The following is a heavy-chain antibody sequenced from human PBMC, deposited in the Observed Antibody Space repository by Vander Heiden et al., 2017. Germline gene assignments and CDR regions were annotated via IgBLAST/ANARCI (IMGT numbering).Heavy chain of an antibody. V-gene: IGHV3-21*01. CDR1: GFTFSSYS. CDR2: ISSSSSYI. J-gene: IGHJ4*02. D-gene: IGHD1-7*01. Sequence: EVQLVESGGGLVKPGGSLRLSCAASGFTFSSYSMNWVRQAPGKGLEWVSSISSSSSYIYYADSVKDRFTISRDNAKNSLYLQMNSLRAEDTAVYYCARDSASGTIDYWGQGTLVTVSS. CDR3: ARDSASGTIDY.